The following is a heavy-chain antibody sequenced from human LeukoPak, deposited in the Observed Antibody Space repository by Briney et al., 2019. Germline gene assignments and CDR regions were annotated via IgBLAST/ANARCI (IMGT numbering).Heavy chain of an antibody. Sequence: PSETLSLTCAVYGGSFSGYYWSWIRQPPGKGLEWIGEINHSGSTNYNPSLKSRVTISVDTSKNQFSLKLSSVTAADTAVYYCARHASPYNWFDPWGQGTLVTVSS. CDR1: GGSFSGYY. D-gene: IGHD2-2*01. CDR2: INHSGST. V-gene: IGHV4-34*01. CDR3: ARHASPYNWFDP. J-gene: IGHJ5*02.